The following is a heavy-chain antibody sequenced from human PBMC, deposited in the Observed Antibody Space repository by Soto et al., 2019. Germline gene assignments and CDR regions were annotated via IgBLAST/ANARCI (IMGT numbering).Heavy chain of an antibody. D-gene: IGHD1-1*01. CDR3: ARPYNWNDGNAFDI. V-gene: IGHV4-39*01. Sequence: SETLRCTCPVSGGSISSSSSSWRRTRQPPGKGLEWTGSIDYRASTYYNPSLKRRVTRSVDTSKNQVSLKLRSVTAADTAVYYCARPYNWNDGNAFDIWGQGTMVT. CDR2: IDYRAST. CDR1: GGSISSSSSS. J-gene: IGHJ3*02.